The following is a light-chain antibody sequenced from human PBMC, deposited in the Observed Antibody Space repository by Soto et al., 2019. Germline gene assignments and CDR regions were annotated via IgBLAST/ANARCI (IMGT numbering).Light chain of an antibody. CDR3: TSFTASILDL. J-gene: IGLJ1*01. CDR1: SSDIGNYNY. CDR2: EVN. Sequence: QSALTQPPSASGSPGQSVTISCTGTSSDIGNYNYVSWYQQPPGKAPKLIIYEVNKRPSGVPDRFSGSKSGNTASLTVSGLQAEDEADYYCTSFTASILDLFGTGTKLTVL. V-gene: IGLV2-8*01.